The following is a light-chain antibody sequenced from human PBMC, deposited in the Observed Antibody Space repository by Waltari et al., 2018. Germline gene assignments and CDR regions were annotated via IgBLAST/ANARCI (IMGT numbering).Light chain of an antibody. Sequence: QSVLTQPPSVSAAPGQKVTISCSGSSSNIGNNYVSWYQQLPGKAPKLLIYDNHKPRSGITDRFYGATSRTSATLGRTGLQTGDEDDYYCGTWESSLSAVVFGGGTKLTVL. J-gene: IGLJ2*01. CDR2: DNH. CDR3: GTWESSLSAVV. CDR1: SSNIGNNY. V-gene: IGLV1-51*01.